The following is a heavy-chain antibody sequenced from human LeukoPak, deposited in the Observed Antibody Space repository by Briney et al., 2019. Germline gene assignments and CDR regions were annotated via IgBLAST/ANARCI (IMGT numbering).Heavy chain of an antibody. Sequence: ASVKVSCKASGYTFTGYYMHWVRQAPGQGLEWMGWMNPNSGNTGYAQKFQGRVTMTRNTSISTAYMELSSLRSEDTAVYYCASTPRGYYYDSWWFDPWGQGTLVTVSS. CDR3: ASTPRGYYYDSWWFDP. CDR1: GYTFTGYY. CDR2: MNPNSGNT. J-gene: IGHJ5*02. V-gene: IGHV1-8*02. D-gene: IGHD3-22*01.